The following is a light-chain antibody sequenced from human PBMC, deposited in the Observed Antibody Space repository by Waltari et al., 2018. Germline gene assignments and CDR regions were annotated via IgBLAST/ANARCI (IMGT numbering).Light chain of an antibody. CDR3: MQGIEYPWT. CDR1: QSLLDSEDGNTY. Sequence: DIVMTQTPLSLPVTLGEPASISCRSSQSLLDSEDGNTYLDWYLQKSGQSPQLLIYEVSNRASGVPDRFSGSGSDTDFTLKISRVEAEDVGVYYCMQGIEYPWTFGQGTKVE. CDR2: EVS. J-gene: IGKJ1*01. V-gene: IGKV2-40*01.